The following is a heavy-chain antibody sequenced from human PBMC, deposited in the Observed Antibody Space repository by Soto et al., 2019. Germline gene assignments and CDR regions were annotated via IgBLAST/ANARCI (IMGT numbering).Heavy chain of an antibody. CDR1: GFTFEDYA. CDR2: ISWNSNNI. CDR3: AKDTGPN. V-gene: IGHV3-9*01. Sequence: GGSLRLSCAVSGFTFEDYAMHWVRQAPGKGLEWVSGISWNSNNIAYADSVKGRFTISRDNAKNSLYLKMNSLRAEDTACYYCAKDTGPNWGQGTMVTVSS. J-gene: IGHJ4*02.